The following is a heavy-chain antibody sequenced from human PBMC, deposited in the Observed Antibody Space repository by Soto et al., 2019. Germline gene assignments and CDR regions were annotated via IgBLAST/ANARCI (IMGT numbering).Heavy chain of an antibody. J-gene: IGHJ4*02. CDR3: AEDQWYSGSFYLY. V-gene: IGHV3-30*18. Sequence: QVQLVESGGGVVQPGRSLTLSCAASGFTFEKYGMHWVRQAPGKGLEWVAVISYDGSNKYYADSVKGRFTISRDNSKNTVYLQMNSLRAEDTSVYYCAEDQWYSGSFYLYWGQGTLVTVSS. CDR2: ISYDGSNK. D-gene: IGHD1-26*01. CDR1: GFTFEKYG.